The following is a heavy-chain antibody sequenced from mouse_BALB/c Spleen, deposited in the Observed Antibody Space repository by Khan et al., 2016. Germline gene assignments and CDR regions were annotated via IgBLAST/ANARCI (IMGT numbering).Heavy chain of an antibody. CDR2: INSNGGST. CDR3: ARGGLRCFDY. CDR1: GFTFSSYG. Sequence: EVELVESGGGLVQPGGSLKLSCAASGFTFSSYGMSWVRQTPDKRLELVATINSNGGSTYYPDSVKGRFTISRDNAKTTLYLQMSSLKSEDTAMYYCARGGLRCFDYWGQGTTLTVSS. J-gene: IGHJ2*01. V-gene: IGHV5-6-3*01. D-gene: IGHD1-1*01.